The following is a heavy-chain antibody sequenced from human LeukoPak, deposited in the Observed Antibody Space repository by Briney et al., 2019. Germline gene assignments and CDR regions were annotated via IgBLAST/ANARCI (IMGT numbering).Heavy chain of an antibody. CDR1: GYTLTELL. D-gene: IGHD1-26*01. J-gene: IGHJ3*02. CDR2: FDPEDGET. CDR3: ATGSYPDAFDI. V-gene: IGHV1-24*01. Sequence: ASVTVSCMVSGYTLTELLMHWVRQAPGKGVEWMGGFDPEDGETIYAQKFQGRATMTEDTSTDTAYMEPSSLRSEDTAVYYCATGSYPDAFDIWGQGTMVTVSS.